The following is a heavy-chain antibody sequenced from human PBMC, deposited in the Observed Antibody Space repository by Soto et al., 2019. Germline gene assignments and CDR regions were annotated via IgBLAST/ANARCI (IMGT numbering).Heavy chain of an antibody. D-gene: IGHD4-4*01. J-gene: IGHJ6*02. CDR3: ARGHRGATVTRAYYYYGMDV. CDR2: INPNSGGT. Sequence: GASVKVSCKASGYTFTGYYMHWVRQAPGQGLEWMGWINPNSGGTNYAQKFQGRVTMTRDTSISTAYMELSRLRSDDTAVYYCARGHRGATVTRAYYYYGMDVWGQGTTVTVSS. CDR1: GYTFTGYY. V-gene: IGHV1-2*02.